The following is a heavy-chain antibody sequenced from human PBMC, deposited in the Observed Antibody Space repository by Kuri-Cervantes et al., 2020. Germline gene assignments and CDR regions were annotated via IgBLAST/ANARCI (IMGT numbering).Heavy chain of an antibody. CDR3: ALPYYDFWSGYYSKTDY. Sequence: GESLKISCAASGFRFISYWMTWVRQAPGKGLEWVANIKQDGSEKYYVDSVKGRFTISRDNAKNSMYLQMNSLRGEDTAVYYCALPYYDFWSGYYSKTDYWGQGTLVTVSS. V-gene: IGHV3-7*01. CDR2: IKQDGSEK. J-gene: IGHJ4*02. CDR1: GFRFISYW. D-gene: IGHD3-3*01.